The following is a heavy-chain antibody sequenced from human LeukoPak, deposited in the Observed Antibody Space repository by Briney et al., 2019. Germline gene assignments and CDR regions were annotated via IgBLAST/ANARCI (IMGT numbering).Heavy chain of an antibody. CDR1: GFTFSSHG. Sequence: PGGSLRLSCAGPGFTFSSHGVHWVRQAPGKGLEWVAVIWHDGSAEFYVDSVQGRFSISRDDSKNTVYLQMDSLRVEDTALDYCARDTTGGWSGYFDYWGQGTLVTVSS. V-gene: IGHV3-33*01. J-gene: IGHJ4*02. D-gene: IGHD6-19*01. CDR2: IWHDGSAE. CDR3: ARDTTGGWSGYFDY.